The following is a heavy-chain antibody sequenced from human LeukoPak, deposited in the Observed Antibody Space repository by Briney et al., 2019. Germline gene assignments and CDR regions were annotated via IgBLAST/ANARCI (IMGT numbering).Heavy chain of an antibody. CDR2: IYDSGST. CDR1: GGSIRSSYYY. CDR3: ARGSIAARPSYYYYYGMDV. J-gene: IGHJ6*02. V-gene: IGHV4-39*01. Sequence: SETLSLTCTVSGGSIRSSYYYWGWIRQPPGKGLEWIGSIYDSGSTYYNPSLKSRVTISVDTSKNQFSLKLSSVTAADTAVYYCARGSIAARPSYYYYYGMDVWGQGTTVTVSS. D-gene: IGHD6-6*01.